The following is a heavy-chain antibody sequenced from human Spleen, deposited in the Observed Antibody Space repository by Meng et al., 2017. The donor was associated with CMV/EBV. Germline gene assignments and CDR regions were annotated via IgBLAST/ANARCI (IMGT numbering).Heavy chain of an antibody. D-gene: IGHD2-2*01. CDR3: ARDRYCSSTSCYYYFDF. J-gene: IGHJ4*02. V-gene: IGHV3-7*01. Sequence: GESLKISCAASGFSFSTYWMSWVRQAPGKGLEWVANIKQDGSEKYYVDSVKGRFTISRDNAKNSLFLQMNSLRAEDTAVYHCARDRYCSSTSCYYYFDFWGQGTLVTVSS. CDR1: GFSFSTYW. CDR2: IKQDGSEK.